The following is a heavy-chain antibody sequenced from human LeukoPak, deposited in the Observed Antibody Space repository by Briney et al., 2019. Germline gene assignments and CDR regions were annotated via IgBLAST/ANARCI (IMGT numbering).Heavy chain of an antibody. CDR2: ISGICGST. V-gene: IGHV3-23*01. CDR3: AKDHTYAYYDILPGYYSPYYFDY. D-gene: IGHD3-9*01. Sequence: GGSLRLSCAASGFTFSSYAMSWVRQAPGKGLEWVSAISGICGSTYYADSVKGRFTISRDNSKHTLYLQMNSLRAEDTAVYYCAKDHTYAYYDILPGYYSPYYFDYWGQGTLVTVSS. J-gene: IGHJ4*02. CDR1: GFTFSSYA.